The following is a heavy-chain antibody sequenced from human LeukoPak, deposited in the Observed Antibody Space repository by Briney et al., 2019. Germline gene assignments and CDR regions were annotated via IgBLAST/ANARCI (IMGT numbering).Heavy chain of an antibody. CDR3: ARHWTEGSRESWRLDY. D-gene: IGHD6-13*01. Sequence: PGGSLRLSCAASGFTVSSNYMSWVRQAPGKGLEWVSVIYSGGSTYYADSVKGRFTISRGNSKNTLYLQMNSLRAEDTAVYYCARHWTEGSRESWRLDYWGQGTLVTVSS. V-gene: IGHV3-53*01. CDR2: IYSGGST. J-gene: IGHJ4*02. CDR1: GFTVSSNY.